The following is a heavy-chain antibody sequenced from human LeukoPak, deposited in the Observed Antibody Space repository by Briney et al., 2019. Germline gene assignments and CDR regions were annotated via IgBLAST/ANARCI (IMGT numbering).Heavy chain of an antibody. J-gene: IGHJ4*02. CDR2: INHNGNT. CDR1: GGSFSDYY. V-gene: IGHV4-34*01. D-gene: IGHD3-3*01. CDR3: ARFRGSIFGVVIPIDY. Sequence: SETLSLTCAVYGGSFSDYYWTWIRQPPGKGLEWIGEINHNGNTNYNPSLKSRVTISVDTSKNQFSLKLTSVTAADTAMYYCARFRGSIFGVVIPIDYWGQGNLVTVSS.